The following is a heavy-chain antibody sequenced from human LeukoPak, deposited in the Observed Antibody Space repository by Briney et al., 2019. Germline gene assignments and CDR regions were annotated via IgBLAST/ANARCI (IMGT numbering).Heavy chain of an antibody. CDR3: ARESLGATDAFDI. D-gene: IGHD1-26*01. Sequence: SVKVSYKASGGTFSSYAISWVRQAPGQGLEWMGGIIPIFGTANYAQKFQGRVTITTDESTSTAYMELSRLRSEDTAVYYCARESLGATDAFDIWGQGTMVTVSS. J-gene: IGHJ3*02. CDR1: GGTFSSYA. CDR2: IIPIFGTA. V-gene: IGHV1-69*05.